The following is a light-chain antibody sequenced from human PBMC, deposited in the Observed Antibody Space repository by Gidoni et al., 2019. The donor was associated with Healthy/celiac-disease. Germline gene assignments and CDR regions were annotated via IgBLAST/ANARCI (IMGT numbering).Light chain of an antibody. CDR2: SNN. V-gene: IGLV1-44*01. CDR1: SSNIGSNP. CDR3: AAWDDSLNGQWV. J-gene: IGLJ3*02. Sequence: QSLLTQPPSASGTPRQRVTISCSGRSSNIGSNPVNWYQQLPGTAPKRLIYSNNQRPSGVPDRFSGSKSGTSASLAISGLQSEDEADYYCAAWDDSLNGQWVFGGGTKLTVL.